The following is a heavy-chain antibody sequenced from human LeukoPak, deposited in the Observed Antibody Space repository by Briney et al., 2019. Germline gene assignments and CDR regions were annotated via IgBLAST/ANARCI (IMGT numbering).Heavy chain of an antibody. J-gene: IGHJ4*02. CDR1: GFTFSSYA. Sequence: GGSLRLSCAASGFTFSSYAMHWVRQAPGKGLEWVAVISYDGSNKHYADSVKGRFTISRDNSKNTLYLQMNSLRAEDTAVYYCARAPPLDIAAAGPFDYWGQGTLVTVSS. CDR3: ARAPPLDIAAAGPFDY. CDR2: ISYDGSNK. V-gene: IGHV3-30-3*01. D-gene: IGHD6-13*01.